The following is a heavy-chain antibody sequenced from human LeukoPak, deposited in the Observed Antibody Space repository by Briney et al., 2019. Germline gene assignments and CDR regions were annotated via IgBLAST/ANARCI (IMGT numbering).Heavy chain of an antibody. V-gene: IGHV3-53*01. Sequence: PGGSLRLSCAASGFTVSSNYMSWVRQAPGKGLEWVSVIYSGGSTCYADSVKGRFTISRDNSKNTLYLQMNSLRAEDTAVYYCARGPPVLWFGELLYYWGQGTLVTVSS. CDR3: ARGPPVLWFGELLYY. CDR2: IYSGGST. CDR1: GFTVSSNY. D-gene: IGHD3-10*01. J-gene: IGHJ4*02.